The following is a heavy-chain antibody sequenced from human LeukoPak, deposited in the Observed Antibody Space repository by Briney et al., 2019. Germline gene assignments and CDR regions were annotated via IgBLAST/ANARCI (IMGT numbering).Heavy chain of an antibody. CDR1: GDSTSSFY. CDR2: FYNSGNI. J-gene: IGHJ5*02. D-gene: IGHD3-22*01. V-gene: IGHV4-4*07. Sequence: PSETLSLTCIVSGDSTSSFYWNWIRQSAGKGLEWIGRFYNSGNIKYNPSLKSRVTMSVDTSQKQFSLKLSSVTAADTAVYYCARGEGDSSFWFDPWGQGTLVTVSS. CDR3: ARGEGDSSFWFDP.